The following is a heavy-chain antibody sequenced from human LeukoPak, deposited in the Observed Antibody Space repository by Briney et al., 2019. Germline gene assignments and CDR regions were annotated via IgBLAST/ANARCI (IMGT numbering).Heavy chain of an antibody. CDR3: ARLKDDVTKFDY. V-gene: IGHV3-7*01. CDR1: GFSFSPYW. CDR2: INQDISRI. D-gene: IGHD2-8*01. J-gene: IGHJ4*02. Sequence: GGSLRLSCAGSGFSFSPYWMAWVRQAPGNGLEWVASINQDISRIHYVDSVKGRFTISRDNAKNSLFLQMNSLRVEDTAVYFCARLKDDVTKFDYWGQGTLVTVSS.